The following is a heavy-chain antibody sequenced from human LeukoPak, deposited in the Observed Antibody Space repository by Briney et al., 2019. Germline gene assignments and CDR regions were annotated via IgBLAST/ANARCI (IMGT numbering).Heavy chain of an antibody. CDR1: GGSISSYY. D-gene: IGHD6-19*01. V-gene: IGHV4-59*01. CDR2: IYYSGST. Sequence: KPSETLSLTCTVSGGSISSYYWSWIRQPPGKGLEWIGYIYYSGSTNYSPSLKSRVTISVDTSKNQFSLKLSSVTAADTAVYYCANTIAVAGIDAFDIWGQGTMVTVSS. CDR3: ANTIAVAGIDAFDI. J-gene: IGHJ3*02.